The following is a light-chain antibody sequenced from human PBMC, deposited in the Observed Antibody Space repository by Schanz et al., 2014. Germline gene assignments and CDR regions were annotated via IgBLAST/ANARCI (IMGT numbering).Light chain of an antibody. V-gene: IGKV3-20*01. CDR2: GAS. Sequence: EIVLTQSPGTLSLSPGERATLSCRASQSVSTNLAWYQQKPGQAPRLLIYGASNRATGIPARFSGSGSGTDFTLTISSLEPEDFAVYYCQQYGSSLTFGGGTKVEIK. CDR3: QQYGSSLT. J-gene: IGKJ4*01. CDR1: QSVSTN.